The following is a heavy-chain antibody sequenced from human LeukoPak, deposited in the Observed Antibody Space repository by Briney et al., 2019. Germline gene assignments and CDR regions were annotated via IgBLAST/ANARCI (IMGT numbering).Heavy chain of an antibody. CDR2: INPSDGST. CDR1: GYAFAAYY. V-gene: IGHV1-46*01. CDR3: ATDRPHNCFDP. J-gene: IGHJ5*02. Sequence: ASVKVSCKASGYAFAAYYIHWVRQAPGRGLEWVGLINPSDGSTRYAQKFQGRVTMTRDASTRTIYIDLNNLGSDDTAIYYCATDRPHNCFDPWGQGSLVTVSS.